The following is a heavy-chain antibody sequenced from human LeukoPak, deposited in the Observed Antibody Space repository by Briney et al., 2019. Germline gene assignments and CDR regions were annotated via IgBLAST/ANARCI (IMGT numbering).Heavy chain of an antibody. J-gene: IGHJ4*02. CDR1: GFTFSKYW. V-gene: IGHV3-74*01. CDR3: ATKQWLAPPPDS. Sequence: GGPLRLSCAASGFTFSKYWMLWVRQAPGKGLENVSRINTDGTVTTYADYVKGRSTVSRDNADNTMFLQMNSVRDEDTAVYYCATKQWLAPPPDSWGQGTPVTVSS. D-gene: IGHD6-19*01. CDR2: INTDGTVT.